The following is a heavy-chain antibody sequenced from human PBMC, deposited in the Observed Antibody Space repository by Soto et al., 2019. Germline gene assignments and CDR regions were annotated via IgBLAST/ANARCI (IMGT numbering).Heavy chain of an antibody. CDR1: EFMFSNCA. V-gene: IGHV3-23*01. Sequence: LRLSCAASEFMFSNCAINWVRHAAGKGLEWVSAISGSGGITYYADSVKGRFTISRDNSKNTLYLQMNSLRAEDTAVYYCAKAEKSSAVAGYFDSWGQGTLVTVSS. J-gene: IGHJ4*02. CDR2: ISGSGGIT. CDR3: AKAEKSSAVAGYFDS. D-gene: IGHD6-19*01.